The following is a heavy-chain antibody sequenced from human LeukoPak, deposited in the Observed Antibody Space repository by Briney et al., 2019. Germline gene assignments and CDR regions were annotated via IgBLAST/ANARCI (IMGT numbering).Heavy chain of an antibody. CDR3: VKASQWLVLGGHMDV. J-gene: IGHJ6*03. CDR1: GFTFSSYA. CDR2: VSGSGGST. D-gene: IGHD6-19*01. V-gene: IGHV3-23*01. Sequence: GGSLRLSCAASGFTFSSYAMNWVRQAPGTWLEWVSGVSGSGGSTYSADSVKGRFIITRDNSKNTLFLQMNSLRTEDTAVYYCVKASQWLVLGGHMDVWGKGTTVTASS.